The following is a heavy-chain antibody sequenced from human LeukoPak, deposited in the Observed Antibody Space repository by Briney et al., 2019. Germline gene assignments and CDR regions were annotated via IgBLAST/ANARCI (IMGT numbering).Heavy chain of an antibody. CDR1: GGSFSGYY. CDR3: ARGYAGYCSSTSCYRGSFDY. Sequence: SETLSLTCAVYGGSFSGYYWSWIRQPPGKGLEWIGEINHSGSTNYNPSLKSRVTISVDTSKNQFSLKLSSVIAADTAVYYCARGYAGYCSSTSCYRGSFDYWGQGTLVTVSS. D-gene: IGHD2-2*02. CDR2: INHSGST. J-gene: IGHJ4*02. V-gene: IGHV4-34*01.